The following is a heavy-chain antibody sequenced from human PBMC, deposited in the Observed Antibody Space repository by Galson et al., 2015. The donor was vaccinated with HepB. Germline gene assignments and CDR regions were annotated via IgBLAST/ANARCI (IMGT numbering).Heavy chain of an antibody. CDR1: GFSFSPYS. D-gene: IGHD2-15*01. Sequence: SLRLSCAASGFSFSPYSMNWVRQAPGKGLEWVSYIGTGTSAIYYYADSVKGRFTISRDNAKNSLYLQMNSLRVEDTAVYFCARERQFCSGVTCYSGIDFWGQGTLVTVSS. V-gene: IGHV3-48*01. CDR2: IGTGTSAI. J-gene: IGHJ4*02. CDR3: ARERQFCSGVTCYSGIDF.